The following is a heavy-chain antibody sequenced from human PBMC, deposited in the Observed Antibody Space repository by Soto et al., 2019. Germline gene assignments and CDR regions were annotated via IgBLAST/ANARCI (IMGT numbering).Heavy chain of an antibody. D-gene: IGHD5-12*01. J-gene: IGHJ4*02. CDR2: ISSSSRTTI. V-gene: IGHV3-48*02. CDR3: ARGGYDWNYFDY. CDR1: GFTFSSYN. Sequence: GGSLRLSCAASGFTFSSYNTNWVRQAPGKGLEWVSYISSSSRTTIYDADSVKGRFTISRDNAENSVYLQMHGLRDEDTAVYYCARGGYDWNYFDYWGQGTLVTVSS.